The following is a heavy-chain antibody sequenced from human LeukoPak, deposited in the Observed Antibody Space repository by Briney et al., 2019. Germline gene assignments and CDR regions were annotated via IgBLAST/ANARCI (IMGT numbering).Heavy chain of an antibody. CDR2: IYYSGST. J-gene: IGHJ4*02. V-gene: IGHV4-59*01. CDR1: GGSISSYY. CDR3: ASYYGDYGFDY. Sequence: SETLSLTCTVSGGSISSYYWSWIRQPPGKGLEWIGYIYYSGSTNYNPSLKSRVTISVDTSKNQFSLKLSSVTAADTAVYYCASYYGDYGFDYWGQGTLVTVSS. D-gene: IGHD4-17*01.